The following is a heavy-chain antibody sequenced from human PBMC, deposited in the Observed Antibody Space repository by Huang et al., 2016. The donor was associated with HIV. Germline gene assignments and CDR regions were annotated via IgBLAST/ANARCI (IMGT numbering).Heavy chain of an antibody. CDR3: ARDSPLLGVVIVVVPTAPNAFDI. V-gene: IGHV1-18*01. CDR1: GYTFTSYG. D-gene: IGHD2-2*01. CDR2: ISAYNGVT. Sequence: VKVSCKASGYTFTSYGISWVRQAPGQGLEWMGWISAYNGVTNYAQNVQGRVTMTTDTSTRTAYMELRSLRSDDTAVYYCARDSPLLGVVIVVVPTAPNAFDIWGQGTMVTVSS. J-gene: IGHJ3*02.